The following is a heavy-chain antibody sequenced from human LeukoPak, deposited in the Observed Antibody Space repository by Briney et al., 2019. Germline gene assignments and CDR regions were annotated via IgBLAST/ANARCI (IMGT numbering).Heavy chain of an antibody. CDR1: GFTFSSYT. CDR3: ARDNFDSSGYYPDDY. CDR2: ISSDGSNK. D-gene: IGHD3-22*01. V-gene: IGHV3-30*04. Sequence: GGSLRLSCAASGFTFSSYTMHWVRQAPGKGLEWVAVISSDGSNKYYADSVKGRFTISRDNSKNTLHLQMNSLRAEDTAVYYCARDNFDSSGYYPDDYWGQGTLVTVSS. J-gene: IGHJ4*02.